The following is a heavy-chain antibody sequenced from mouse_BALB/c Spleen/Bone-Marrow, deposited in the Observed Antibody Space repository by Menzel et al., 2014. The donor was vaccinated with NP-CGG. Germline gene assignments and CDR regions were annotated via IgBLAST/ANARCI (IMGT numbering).Heavy chain of an antibody. CDR2: IYPGDDDT. Sequence: VKVVESGAELVRPGSSVKISCKASGYAFSSYWLNWVKQRPGQGLEWIGQIYPGDDDTNYNGKFKGKATLTADKSSSTAYMQLSSLTSEDSAVYFCTRRYYDYDVRYFDYGGQGTTLTVSS. CDR3: TRRYYDYDVRYFDY. J-gene: IGHJ2*01. CDR1: GYAFSSYW. V-gene: IGHV1-80*01. D-gene: IGHD2-4*01.